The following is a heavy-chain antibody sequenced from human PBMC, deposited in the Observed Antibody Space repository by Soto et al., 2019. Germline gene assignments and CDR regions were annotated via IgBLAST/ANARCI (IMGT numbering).Heavy chain of an antibody. Sequence: ASVKVSCKASGYTFTSYGISWVRQAPGQGLEWMGWISAYNGNTNYTQKLQGRVTMTTDTSTSTAYMEPRSLRSDDTAVYYCARGPDFDFWSGYYKIWDYYYGMDVWGQGTSVTVSS. V-gene: IGHV1-18*04. D-gene: IGHD3-3*01. J-gene: IGHJ6*02. CDR2: ISAYNGNT. CDR3: ARGPDFDFWSGYYKIWDYYYGMDV. CDR1: GYTFTSYG.